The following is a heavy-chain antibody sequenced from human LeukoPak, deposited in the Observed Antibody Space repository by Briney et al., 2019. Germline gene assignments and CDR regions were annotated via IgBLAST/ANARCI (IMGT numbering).Heavy chain of an antibody. CDR3: ASPYCGAISCLDVFDV. CDR1: GVSLSSDKYY. D-gene: IGHD2-21*01. J-gene: IGHJ3*01. CDR2: IYYSGST. V-gene: IGHV4-31*03. Sequence: PSQTLSLTCTVSGVSLSSDKYYWTWIRQRPGKGLEWIGHIYYSGSTSFNPSLKSRVSMSMDTSKSQFSLKLTSVTAADTAVYYCASPYCGAISCLDVFDVWGQGTVVTVSS.